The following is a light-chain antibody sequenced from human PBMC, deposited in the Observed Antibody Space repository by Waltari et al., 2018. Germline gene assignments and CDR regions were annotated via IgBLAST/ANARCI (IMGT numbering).Light chain of an antibody. CDR3: CSYAGSTTSVV. V-gene: IGLV2-23*02. CDR2: EVI. J-gene: IGLJ2*01. Sequence: QSALTQPASVSGSPGQSITISCTGTSSDVGNYNLVSWYQQHPGKAPKLLIYEVIKRPSGVSNRFSGSKSRNPASLTISGLQAEDESDYYCCSYAGSTTSVVFGGGTKLTVL. CDR1: SSDVGNYNL.